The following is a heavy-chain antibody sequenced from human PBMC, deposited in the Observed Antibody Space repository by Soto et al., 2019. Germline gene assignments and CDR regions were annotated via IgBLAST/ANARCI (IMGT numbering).Heavy chain of an antibody. CDR1: EFTFSIYS. J-gene: IGHJ3*01. CDR2: ISSSSGLI. V-gene: IGHV3-48*01. D-gene: IGHD1-1*01. CDR3: TTLVQLVGRGAFAV. Sequence: VQLVESGGGLVQPGGSLRLSCAASEFTFSIYSMNWVRQAPGKGLGWISYISSSSGLIYYADSVKGRFTTSRDNAQNDLYLQDNNLRAEDTAAYYCTTLVQLVGRGAFAVWCQGKMFTVSS.